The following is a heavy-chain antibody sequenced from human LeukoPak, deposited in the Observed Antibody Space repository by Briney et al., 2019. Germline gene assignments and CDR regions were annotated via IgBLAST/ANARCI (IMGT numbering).Heavy chain of an antibody. Sequence: SQTLSLTCAISGDSVSSNSAAWNWIRQSPSRGLEWLGRTYYRSKWYNDYAVSVKSRITINPDTSKNQFSLQLNSVTPEDTAVYYCARDIAVAGDVIYYGMDVWGQGTTATVSS. CDR3: ARDIAVAGDVIYYGMDV. D-gene: IGHD6-19*01. CDR2: TYYRSKWYN. V-gene: IGHV6-1*01. CDR1: GDSVSSNSAA. J-gene: IGHJ6*02.